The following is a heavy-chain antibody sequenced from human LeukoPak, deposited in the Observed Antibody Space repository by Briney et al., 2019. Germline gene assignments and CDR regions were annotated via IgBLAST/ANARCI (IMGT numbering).Heavy chain of an antibody. CDR3: ARDQRYCSSSSCPWEPFDY. CDR2: IKQDGSEK. V-gene: IGHV3-7*05. J-gene: IGHJ4*02. Sequence: GGSLRLSCAASGFTSNTYAMSWVRQAPGKGLEWVANIKQDGSEKYYVDSVKGRFTISRDNAKNSLYLQMNSLRAEDTAVYYCARDQRYCSSSSCPWEPFDYWGQGTLVTVSS. CDR1: GFTSNTYA. D-gene: IGHD2-2*01.